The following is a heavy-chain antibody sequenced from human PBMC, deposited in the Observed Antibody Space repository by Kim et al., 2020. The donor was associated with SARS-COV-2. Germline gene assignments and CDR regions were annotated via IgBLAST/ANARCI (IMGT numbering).Heavy chain of an antibody. CDR2: ISYDGSNK. D-gene: IGHD3-16*01. J-gene: IGHJ4*02. V-gene: IGHV3-30*18. CDR3: AKPTGYVTTFFDY. CDR1: GFTFSSYG. Sequence: GGSLRLSCAASGFTFSSYGMHWVRQAPGKGLEWVAVISYDGSNKYYADSVKGRFTISRDNSKNTLYLQMNSLRAADTAMYYCAKPTGYVTTFFDYWGQGTLVTISA.